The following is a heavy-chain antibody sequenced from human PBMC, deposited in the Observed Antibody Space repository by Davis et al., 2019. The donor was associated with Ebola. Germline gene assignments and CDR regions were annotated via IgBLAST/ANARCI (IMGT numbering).Heavy chain of an antibody. J-gene: IGHJ6*02. Sequence: PGGSLRLSCKGSGYSFTSYWIGWVRQMPGKGLEWMGIIYPGDSDTRYSPSFQGQVTISADKSISTAYLQWSSLKASDTAMYYCARLQYYYGSGSRDYYYCYGMDVWGQGTTVTVSS. CDR1: GYSFTSYW. CDR2: IYPGDSDT. CDR3: ARLQYYYGSGSRDYYYCYGMDV. V-gene: IGHV5-51*01. D-gene: IGHD3-10*01.